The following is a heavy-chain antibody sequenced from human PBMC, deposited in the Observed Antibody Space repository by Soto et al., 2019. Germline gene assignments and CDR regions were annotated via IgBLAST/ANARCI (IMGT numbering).Heavy chain of an antibody. V-gene: IGHV4-39*01. CDR2: IYYSGST. D-gene: IGHD6-6*01. CDR3: ARHRLWRFLSSSSGPNWFDP. Sequence: QLQLQESGPGLVKPSETLSLTCTVSGGSISSSSYYWGWIRQPPGKGLEWIGSIYYSGSTYYNPSLKSRVTISVDTSKNQFSLKLSSVTAADTAVYYCARHRLWRFLSSSSGPNWFDPWGQGTLVTVSS. J-gene: IGHJ5*02. CDR1: GGSISSSSYY.